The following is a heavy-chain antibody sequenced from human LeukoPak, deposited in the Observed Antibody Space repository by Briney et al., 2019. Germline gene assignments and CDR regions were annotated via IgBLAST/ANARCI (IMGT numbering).Heavy chain of an antibody. Sequence: GGSLRLSCAASGFTFTSYSMSWVRQAPGKGLEWVSSIGSSGVTTYYADSVKGRFTISRDNSKNTLYLQMNSLRAEDTAVYYCAKGSSTYSITSYWYFDLWGRGTLVTVSS. CDR1: GFTFTSYS. D-gene: IGHD6-13*01. CDR2: IGSSGVTT. V-gene: IGHV3-23*01. CDR3: AKGSSTYSITSYWYFDL. J-gene: IGHJ2*01.